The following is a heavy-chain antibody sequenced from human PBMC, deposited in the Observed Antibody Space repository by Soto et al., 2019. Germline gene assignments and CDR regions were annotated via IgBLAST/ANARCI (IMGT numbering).Heavy chain of an antibody. CDR2: IAYDGSDK. V-gene: IGHV3-30-3*01. J-gene: IGHJ1*01. CDR1: GFTFSSYA. CDR3: AGVGDFSNWSSGYFQH. D-gene: IGHD1-1*01. Sequence: QVQLVESGGGVVQPGRSPRLSCAASGFTFSSYAMHWVRQAPGKGLEWVAVIAYDGSDKCYADSVKGRFTIYRENSKNTVNPQMNSLRAGNTAVYYCAGVGDFSNWSSGYFQHWGQGTLVTVSS.